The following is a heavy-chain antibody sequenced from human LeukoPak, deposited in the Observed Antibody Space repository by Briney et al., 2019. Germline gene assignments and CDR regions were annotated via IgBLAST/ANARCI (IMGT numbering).Heavy chain of an antibody. CDR2: IKHDGSEK. D-gene: IGHD1-26*01. J-gene: IGHJ3*02. CDR3: ARDQSSGTYFAFDI. CDR1: GFTFSNYW. Sequence: GGSLRLSCAASGFTFSNYWMTWVRQAPGKGLEWVAHIKHDGSEKYHVDSVKGRFIISRDNAKNSLYLQMNGLRAEDTAVYYCARDQSSGTYFAFDIWGQGTMVTVPS. V-gene: IGHV3-7*01.